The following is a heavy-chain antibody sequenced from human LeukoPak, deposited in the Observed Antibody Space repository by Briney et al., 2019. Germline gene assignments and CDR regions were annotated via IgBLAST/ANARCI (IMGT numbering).Heavy chain of an antibody. J-gene: IGHJ4*02. V-gene: IGHV4-38-2*01. D-gene: IGHD5-24*01. CDR2: IYHSGST. Sequence: KPSETLSLTCAVSGYSISSGYYWGWIRQPPGKGLEWIGSIYHSGSTFYNPSLKSRVTISVDTSKNQFSLRLSSVTAADTAVYYCARHEAEMATIPGGYWGQGTLVTVSS. CDR1: GYSISSGYY. CDR3: ARHEAEMATIPGGY.